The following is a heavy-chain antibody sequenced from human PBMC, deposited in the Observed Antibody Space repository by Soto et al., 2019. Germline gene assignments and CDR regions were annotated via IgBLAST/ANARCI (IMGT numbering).Heavy chain of an antibody. CDR2: IIPIFGTA. D-gene: IGHD4-17*01. V-gene: IGHV1-69*13. J-gene: IGHJ6*02. Sequence: SVKVSCKASGGTFSSYAISWVRQAPGQGLEWMGGIIPIFGTANYAQKFQGRVTITADESTSTAYMELSSLRSEDTAVYYCARASTGGTSTVTTPYYCYGMDVWGQGTTVTVSS. CDR3: ARASTGGTSTVTTPYYCYGMDV. CDR1: GGTFSSYA.